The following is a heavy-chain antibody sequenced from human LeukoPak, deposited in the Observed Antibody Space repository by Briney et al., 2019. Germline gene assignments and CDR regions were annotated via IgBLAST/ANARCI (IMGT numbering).Heavy chain of an antibody. D-gene: IGHD3-10*01. Sequence: PSETLSLTCTVSGGSISSYYWSWIRQPPGKGLEWIGYIYYSGSTNYNPSLKSRVTISVDTSRNQFSLKLSSVTAADTAVYHCARGWFGEGLDYWGQGTLVTVSS. CDR2: IYYSGST. J-gene: IGHJ4*02. CDR1: GGSISSYY. CDR3: ARGWFGEGLDY. V-gene: IGHV4-59*01.